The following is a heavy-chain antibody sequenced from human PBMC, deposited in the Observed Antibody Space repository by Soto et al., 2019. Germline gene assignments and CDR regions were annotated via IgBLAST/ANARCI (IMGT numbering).Heavy chain of an antibody. J-gene: IGHJ4*02. CDR1: GGTFSGYA. Sequence: SVKGSCKASGGTFSGYAISWVRQAPGQGLEWMGGIIPIFGTANYAQKFQGRVTITADESTSTAYMELSSLRSEDTAVYYCARAGSYGSGSYYNVYWGQGTLVTVSS. V-gene: IGHV1-69*13. D-gene: IGHD3-10*01. CDR3: ARAGSYGSGSYYNVY. CDR2: IIPIFGTA.